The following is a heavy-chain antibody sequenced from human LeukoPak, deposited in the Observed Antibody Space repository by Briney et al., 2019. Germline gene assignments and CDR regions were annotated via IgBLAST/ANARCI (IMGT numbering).Heavy chain of an antibody. D-gene: IGHD2-15*01. V-gene: IGHV3-33*08. Sequence: GGSLRLSCAASGFTFSSYALSWVRQAPGKGLEWVAVIWYDGSNKYYADSVKGRFTISRDNSKNTLYLQMNSLRAEDTAVYYCARGDDCGGSCYSVADYWGQGTLVTVSS. CDR3: ARGDDCGGSCYSVADY. J-gene: IGHJ4*02. CDR2: IWYDGSNK. CDR1: GFTFSSYA.